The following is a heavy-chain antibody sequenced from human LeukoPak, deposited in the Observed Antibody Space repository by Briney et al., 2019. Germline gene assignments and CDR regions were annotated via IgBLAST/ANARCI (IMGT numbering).Heavy chain of an antibody. J-gene: IGHJ3*02. CDR2: ITAGNGNT. V-gene: IGHV1-18*01. Sequence: ASVSVSCTASGYSFTIYGIGWVRQAPRQGLEWMGWITAGNGNTNYAQKVQGRVTMTTDTSTSTAYMELRSLRSDDTAVYFCARDLARGYSYGYNAFDIWGQGTMITVSS. D-gene: IGHD5-18*01. CDR1: GYSFTIYG. CDR3: ARDLARGYSYGYNAFDI.